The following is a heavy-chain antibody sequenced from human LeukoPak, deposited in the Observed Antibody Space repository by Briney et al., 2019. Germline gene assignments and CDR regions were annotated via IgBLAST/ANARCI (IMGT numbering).Heavy chain of an antibody. CDR3: VGFCSGGSCHGAS. V-gene: IGHV3-9*01. J-gene: IGHJ5*02. CDR1: GFTFDDYS. CDR2: ISWNSDSL. Sequence: GRSLRLSCATSGFTFDDYSMHWIRQAPGKGLEWVSGISWNSDSLVYADSVKGRFTVSRDNAKNSLYLQMNSLRPEDTALYYCVGFCSGGSCHGASWGQGTLVIVSS. D-gene: IGHD2-15*01.